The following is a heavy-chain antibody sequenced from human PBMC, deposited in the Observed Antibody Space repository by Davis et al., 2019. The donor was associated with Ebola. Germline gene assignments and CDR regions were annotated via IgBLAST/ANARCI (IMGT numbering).Heavy chain of an antibody. V-gene: IGHV6-1*01. Sequence: SQTLSLTCAISGDSVSSNSAGWNWIRQSPSRGLEWLGRTYYRSKWYYGYAVSVNSRIIINPDTSKNHFSLQLNSVTPEDTAVYYCARDGLLGYSSSWYDYWGQGTLVTVSS. D-gene: IGHD6-13*01. J-gene: IGHJ4*02. CDR2: TYYRSKWYY. CDR1: GDSVSSNSAG. CDR3: ARDGLLGYSSSWYDY.